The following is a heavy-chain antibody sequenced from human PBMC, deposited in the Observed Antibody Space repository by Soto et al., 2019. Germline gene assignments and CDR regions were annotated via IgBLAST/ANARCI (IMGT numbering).Heavy chain of an antibody. CDR1: GGSLSSDNFF. CDR3: AREVISPATSDAFDI. V-gene: IGHV4-31*03. D-gene: IGHD1-26*01. CDR2: IYHTGAA. J-gene: IGHJ3*02. Sequence: QVQLQESGPGLVKPSQTLSVTCTVSGGSLSSDNFFWSWVRQHPETALEWVGYIYHTGAAYYNPDLKSRLTISLDTSKNRFSLSLIAVTAADTADYYCAREVISPATSDAFDIWGQGTMVTVSS.